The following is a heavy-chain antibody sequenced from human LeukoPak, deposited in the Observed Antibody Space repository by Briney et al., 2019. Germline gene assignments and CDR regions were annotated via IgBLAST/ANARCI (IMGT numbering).Heavy chain of an antibody. D-gene: IGHD1-7*01. CDR2: MNGEGTTI. J-gene: IGHJ4*02. CDR1: GLTFRTTW. CDR3: ATARNFRFEY. V-gene: IGHV3-74*01. Sequence: GGSLRLSCATSGLTFRTTWMHWVRQAPGKGLMWVSRMNGEGTTIDYADSVKGRFTVSRDYAKSTLFLQMNNLRTEDTALYFCATARNFRFEYWGQGSLVIVSA.